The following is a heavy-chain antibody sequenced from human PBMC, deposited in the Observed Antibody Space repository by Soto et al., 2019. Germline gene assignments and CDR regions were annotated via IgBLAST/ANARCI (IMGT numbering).Heavy chain of an antibody. J-gene: IGHJ5*02. CDR1: GFTFNNYA. D-gene: IGHD3-16*01. CDR2: TSATGGST. Sequence: EVQLLESGGDLAQPGGSPRLSCAASGFTFNNYAMSWVRQAPGKGLEWVSATSATGGSTYYGDSVKGRFTISRDNSKSTLYLQMNSLRADDTAVYYCAKGGSSARTYNWFDLWGQGTLVTVSS. V-gene: IGHV3-23*01. CDR3: AKGGSSARTYNWFDL.